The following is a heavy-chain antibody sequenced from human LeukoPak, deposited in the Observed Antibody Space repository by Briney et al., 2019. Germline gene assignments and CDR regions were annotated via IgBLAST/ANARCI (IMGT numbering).Heavy chain of an antibody. CDR1: GFTFSSYG. CDR2: ISYDGSNK. CDR3: AGRKGHDAFDI. V-gene: IGHV3-30*03. D-gene: IGHD3-16*01. Sequence: GGSLRLSCAASGFTFSSYGMNWVRQAPGKGLEWVAVISYDGSNKYYADSVKGRFTISRDNSKNTLYLQMNSLRAEDTAVYYCAGRKGHDAFDIWGQGTMVTVSS. J-gene: IGHJ3*02.